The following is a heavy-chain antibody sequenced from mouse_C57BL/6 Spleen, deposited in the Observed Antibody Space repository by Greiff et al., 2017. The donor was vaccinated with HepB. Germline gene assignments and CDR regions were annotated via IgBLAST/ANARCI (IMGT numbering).Heavy chain of an antibody. V-gene: IGHV1-26*01. CDR2: INPNNGGT. J-gene: IGHJ1*03. Sequence: VQLQQSGPELVKPGASVKISCKASGYTFTDYYMNWVKQSHGKSLEWIGDINPNNGGTSYNQKFKGKATLTVDKSSSTAYMELRSLTSEDSAVYYCARRPDYGSHWYFDVWGTGTTVTVSS. CDR1: GYTFTDYY. CDR3: ARRPDYGSHWYFDV. D-gene: IGHD1-1*01.